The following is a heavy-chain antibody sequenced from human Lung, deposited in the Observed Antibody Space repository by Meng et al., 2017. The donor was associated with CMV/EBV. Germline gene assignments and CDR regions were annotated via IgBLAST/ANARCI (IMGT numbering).Heavy chain of an antibody. D-gene: IGHD6-13*01. CDR2: INQDGSQK. CDR1: GFTFSSHW. J-gene: IGHJ5*02. CDR3: ARDLLSSSSWSPPLSFDP. Sequence: GGSLRLXXAASGFTFSSHWMTWVRQAPGKGLEWVANINQDGSQKNYVDSVKGRFTISRDNAKNSLFLQMNSLRAEDTAVYYCARDLLSSSSWSPPLSFDPWGQGTLVTVSS. V-gene: IGHV3-7*01.